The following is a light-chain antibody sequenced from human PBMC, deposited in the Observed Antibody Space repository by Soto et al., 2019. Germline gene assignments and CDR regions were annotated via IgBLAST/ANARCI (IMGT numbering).Light chain of an antibody. CDR3: SSYTGSTTLNVL. J-gene: IGLJ2*01. CDR1: SSDVGGYKF. Sequence: QSVLTQPASVSGSHRQSITISCTGTSSDVGGYKFVSWYQQHPGKVPKLLIYDVSNRPSGVSNRFSGSKSGNTASLTISGLQAEDEAEYYCSSYTGSTTLNVLFGGGTKLTVL. CDR2: DVS. V-gene: IGLV2-14*01.